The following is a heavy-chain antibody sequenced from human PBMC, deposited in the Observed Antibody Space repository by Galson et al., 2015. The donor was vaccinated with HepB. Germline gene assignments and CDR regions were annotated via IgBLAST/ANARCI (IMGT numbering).Heavy chain of an antibody. J-gene: IGHJ3*01. V-gene: IGHV3-64D*06. CDR2: ITNDGVGT. D-gene: IGHD3-9*01. CDR3: VKEDILSGFSVGSFHV. Sequence: SLRLSCAASGFNFNYYAMHWVRQAPGRGLEYISGITNDGVGTNYADSVNGRFTISRDNARKSLNLQVTSLRPEDTALYYCVKEDILSGFSVGSFHVWGRGTMVTVSS. CDR1: GFNFNYYA.